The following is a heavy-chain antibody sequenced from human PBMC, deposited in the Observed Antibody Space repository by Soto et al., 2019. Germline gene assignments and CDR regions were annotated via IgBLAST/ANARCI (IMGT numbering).Heavy chain of an antibody. CDR3: ARQTGAFGYYFDS. J-gene: IGHJ4*02. Sequence: QVRLQESGPGLVKPSETLSLACSVSGGSISSNLYYWGWVRQPPGQGLEWLGAVYHTGNNWYNPSLKILFTISVDTSKTQFSLKLKSVSSSDTAIYYCARQTGAFGYYFDSWGPGLLVTISS. CDR1: GGSISSNLYY. D-gene: IGHD3-3*01. CDR2: VYHTGNN. V-gene: IGHV4-39*01.